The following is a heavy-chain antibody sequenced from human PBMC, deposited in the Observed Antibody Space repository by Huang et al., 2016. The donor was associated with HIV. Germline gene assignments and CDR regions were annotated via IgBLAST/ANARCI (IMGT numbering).Heavy chain of an antibody. CDR3: ATKTAGMDI. Sequence: EESGGRSVQPGGSIKLSCVGSTFTFGAYWMSWVRQPPVKGLEWVANIKQDESEKYYVVSVTGRFNISRDNARKVLFLEMDDLRVEDTAIYFCATKTAGMDIWGQGTTVTVSS. CDR1: TFTFGAYW. CDR2: IKQDESEK. D-gene: IGHD1-7*01. J-gene: IGHJ6*02. V-gene: IGHV3-7*01.